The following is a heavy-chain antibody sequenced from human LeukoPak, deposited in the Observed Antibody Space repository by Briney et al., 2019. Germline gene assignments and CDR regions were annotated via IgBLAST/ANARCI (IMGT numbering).Heavy chain of an antibody. CDR3: AREYYDSSGYANSFDY. D-gene: IGHD3-22*01. CDR2: IYTSGST. Sequence: SETLSLTCTVSGGSISSGSYYWSWIRQPAGKGLEWIGRIYTSGSTNYNPSLKSRVTISVDTTKNQFSLKLSSVTAADTAEYYCAREYYDSSGYANSFDYWGQGTLVTVSS. J-gene: IGHJ4*02. CDR1: GGSISSGSYY. V-gene: IGHV4-61*02.